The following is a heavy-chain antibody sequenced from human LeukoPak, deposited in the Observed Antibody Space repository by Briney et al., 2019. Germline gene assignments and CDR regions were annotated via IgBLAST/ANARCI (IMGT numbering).Heavy chain of an antibody. D-gene: IGHD3-9*01. CDR1: GFTFSSYW. V-gene: IGHV3-74*01. J-gene: IGHJ3*02. Sequence: GGSLRLSCAASGFTFSSYWMHWVRQAPGKGLVWVSHINSDGSNTTYADSVKGRFTISRDTAKNTLYLQMNSLRAEDTAVYYCARGRTFYYDILTGYYLDAFDIWGQGTMVTVSS. CDR2: INSDGSNT. CDR3: ARGRTFYYDILTGYYLDAFDI.